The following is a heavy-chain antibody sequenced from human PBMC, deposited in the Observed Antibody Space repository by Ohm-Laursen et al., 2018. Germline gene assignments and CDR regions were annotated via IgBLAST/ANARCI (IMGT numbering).Heavy chain of an antibody. Sequence: SLRLSCSASGFTFSSYDMHWVRQATGKGLEWVSAIGTAGDTYYPGSVKGRFTISRENAKNSLYLQMNSLRAGDTAVYYCAREGRDWNLGDDYYYYGMDVWGQGTTVTVSS. CDR3: AREGRDWNLGDDYYYYGMDV. J-gene: IGHJ6*02. CDR2: IGTAGDT. V-gene: IGHV3-13*01. CDR1: GFTFSSYD. D-gene: IGHD1-7*01.